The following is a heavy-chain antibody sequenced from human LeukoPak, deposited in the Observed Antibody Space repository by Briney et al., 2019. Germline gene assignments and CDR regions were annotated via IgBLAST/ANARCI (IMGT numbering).Heavy chain of an antibody. D-gene: IGHD6-6*01. CDR1: GGSISSGSYY. CDR2: VYYNGNT. J-gene: IGHJ5*01. Sequence: PSETLSLTCTVSGGSISSGSYYWGWIRQPPGTGLEWIANVYYNGNTAYNPSLRSRVTISADTSKNQFSLKLSSVTAADTAVYYCARHRSPTSSSFFDSWGQGTLVSVSS. V-gene: IGHV4-39*01. CDR3: ARHRSPTSSSFFDS.